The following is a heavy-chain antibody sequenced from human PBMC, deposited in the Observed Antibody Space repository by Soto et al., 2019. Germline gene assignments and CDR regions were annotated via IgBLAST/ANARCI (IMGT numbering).Heavy chain of an antibody. CDR2: ISYDGSNK. V-gene: IGHV3-30*18. CDR1: GFTFSSYG. J-gene: IGHJ1*01. CDR3: AKGPSRKQWLVRQYFQH. Sequence: GGSLRLSCAASGFTFSSYGMHWVRQAPGKGLEWVAVISYDGSNKYYADSVKGRFTISRDNSKNTLYLQMNGLRAEDTAVYYCAKGPSRKQWLVRQYFQHWGQGTLVTVSS. D-gene: IGHD6-19*01.